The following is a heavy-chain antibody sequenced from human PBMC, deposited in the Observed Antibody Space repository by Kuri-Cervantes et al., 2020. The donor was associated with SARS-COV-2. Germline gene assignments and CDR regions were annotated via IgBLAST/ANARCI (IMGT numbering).Heavy chain of an antibody. D-gene: IGHD3-10*01. CDR3: VRDELWLDY. Sequence: LRLSCVISGDSVSSNSSAWNWIRQSPSRGREWLGRTYYRSNWYNDYAVAVKSRITSKPDTYKNQFSLHLNSMTPEDTAVYYCVRDELWLDYWGQGTLVTVSS. CDR2: TYYRSNWYN. J-gene: IGHJ4*02. CDR1: GDSVSSNSSA. V-gene: IGHV6-1*01.